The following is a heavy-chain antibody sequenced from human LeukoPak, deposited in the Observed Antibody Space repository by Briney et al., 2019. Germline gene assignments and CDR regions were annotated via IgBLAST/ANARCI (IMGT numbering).Heavy chain of an antibody. V-gene: IGHV4-39*01. CDR2: FYNRGSP. CDR1: AGSITSGDYR. CDR3: ARQFDY. Sequence: SETLSLTCSVSAGSITSGDYRWGWNRQSPGKGLEWIGSFYNRGSPYYNPSLKSRVTISLDTSKNQFSLKLTSVTAADTAIYYCARQFDYWGPGTLVTVSS. J-gene: IGHJ4*02.